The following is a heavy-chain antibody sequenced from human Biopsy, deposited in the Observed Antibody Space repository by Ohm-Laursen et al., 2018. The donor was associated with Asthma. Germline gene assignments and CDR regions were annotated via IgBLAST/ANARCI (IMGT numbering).Heavy chain of an antibody. D-gene: IGHD5-12*01. CDR1: GFTFRSYA. J-gene: IGHJ6*02. V-gene: IGHV3-33*08. CDR3: ARDIVATMIGYYYYGMDV. Sequence: SLRLSCAASGFTFRSYAMHWVRQAPGKGLEWVAVIWYDGGNKYYADSVKGRFIISRDNSKNTLYLQMNSLRAEDTAVYYCARDIVATMIGYYYYGMDVWGQGTTVSVSS. CDR2: IWYDGGNK.